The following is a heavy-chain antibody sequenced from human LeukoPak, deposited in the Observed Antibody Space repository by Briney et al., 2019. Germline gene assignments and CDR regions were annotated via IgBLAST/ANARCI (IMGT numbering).Heavy chain of an antibody. CDR2: ISAYNGNT. J-gene: IGHJ4*02. CDR3: ARDQSGMERGSFYYYFDY. V-gene: IGHV1-18*04. CDR1: GYTFTSYY. D-gene: IGHD3-10*01. Sequence: GASVKVSCKASGYTFTSYYMHWVRQAPGQGLEWMGWISAYNGNTNYAQKLQGRVTMTTDTSTSTAYMELRSLRSDDTAVYYCARDQSGMERGSFYYYFDYWGQGTLVTVSS.